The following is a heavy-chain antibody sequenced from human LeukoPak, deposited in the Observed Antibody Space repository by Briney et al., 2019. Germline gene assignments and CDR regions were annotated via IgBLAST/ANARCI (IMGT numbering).Heavy chain of an antibody. CDR1: GGTFSSYA. CDR3: AMVTPRVNEGGWYERYYYYGMDV. J-gene: IGHJ6*04. V-gene: IGHV1-69*01. CDR2: IIPIFGTA. Sequence: ASVKVSCKASGGTFSSYAISWVRQAPGQGLEWMGGIIPIFGTANYAQKFQGRVTITADESTSTAYMELSSLRSEDTAVYYCAMVTPRVNEGGWYERYYYYGMDVWGKGTTVTVSS. D-gene: IGHD6-19*01.